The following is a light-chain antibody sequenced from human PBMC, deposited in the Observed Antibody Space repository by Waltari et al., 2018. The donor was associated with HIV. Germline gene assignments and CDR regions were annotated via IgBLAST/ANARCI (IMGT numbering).Light chain of an antibody. V-gene: IGLV1-44*01. CDR1: DPNIGRNT. CDR2: NNN. J-gene: IGLJ3*02. CDR3: ATWDDSLRGRV. Sequence: QSVLTQPPSASGTPGQRVSLSCSGTDPNIGRNTVNWYQHLPGTAPQLLMYNNNERPSGVPDRFSGSKSGTSASLAISGLQSDDEANYYCATWDDSLRGRVFGGGTKLTVL.